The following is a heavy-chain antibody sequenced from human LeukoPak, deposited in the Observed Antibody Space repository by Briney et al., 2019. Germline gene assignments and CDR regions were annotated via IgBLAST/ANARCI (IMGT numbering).Heavy chain of an antibody. CDR1: GFTFSSYG. CDR2: IWYDGSNK. CDR3: ARDLELSAVYYFDS. D-gene: IGHD3-3*01. J-gene: IGHJ4*02. Sequence: GGSLRLSCAASGFTFSSYGMHWVRQAPGKGLEWVAVIWYDGSNKYYADSVKGRFTISRDNSKNVLYLQMNSLRADDTAVYYCARDLELSAVYYFDSWGQGTLVIVSS. V-gene: IGHV3-33*01.